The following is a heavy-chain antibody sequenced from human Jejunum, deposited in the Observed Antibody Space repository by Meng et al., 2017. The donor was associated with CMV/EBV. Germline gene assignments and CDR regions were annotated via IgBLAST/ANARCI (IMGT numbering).Heavy chain of an antibody. CDR2: IYSSGTT. D-gene: IGHD3-16*01. CDR1: GGSSSSGGYY. V-gene: IGHV4-31*03. Sequence: CTVSGGSSSSGGYYWSWIRQHPGEGLEWIGYIYSSGTTFYNPSLKSRVIISLDTSKSHLSLRLTSVTAADTALYFCARGTEAKPFEFWGQGTLVTVSS. J-gene: IGHJ4*02. CDR3: ARGTEAKPFEF.